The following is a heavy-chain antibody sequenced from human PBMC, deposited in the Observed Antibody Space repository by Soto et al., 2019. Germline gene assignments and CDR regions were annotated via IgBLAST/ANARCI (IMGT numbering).Heavy chain of an antibody. V-gene: IGHV4-31*03. CDR2: ISDSGRA. CDR3: ATLDY. J-gene: IGHJ4*02. Sequence: LSLNCTVSGASISSGNFYWNCIRQHPGKGLEWIGYISDSGRAQYHPSLKSRVTISVDTSKNQFSLRLGSVTAADTAVYYCATLDYWGQGTQVTVSS. CDR1: GASISSGNFY.